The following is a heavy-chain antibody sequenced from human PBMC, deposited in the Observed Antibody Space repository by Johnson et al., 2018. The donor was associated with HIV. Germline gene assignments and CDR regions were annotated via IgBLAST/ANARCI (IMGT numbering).Heavy chain of an antibody. V-gene: IGHV3-30*02. CDR3: ARGVVGVLSNAFDI. CDR2: IRYDGGNK. Sequence: VQLVESGGGLIQPGGSLRLSCAASGFTVSSKYMSWVRQAPGKGLEWVAFIRYDGGNKYYADSVKGRFTISRDNSKNTLCLQMNSLSAEDTAGYYCARGVVGVLSNAFDIWGQGTMVIVSS. J-gene: IGHJ3*02. CDR1: GFTVSSKY. D-gene: IGHD1-26*01.